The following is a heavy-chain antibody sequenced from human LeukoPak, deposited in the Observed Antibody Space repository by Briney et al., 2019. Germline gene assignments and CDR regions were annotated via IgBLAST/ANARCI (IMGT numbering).Heavy chain of an antibody. CDR3: ARDLGVDSGSYLFHY. CDR1: GFTFSSYG. CDR2: ISDDGSNK. J-gene: IGHJ4*02. D-gene: IGHD1-26*01. V-gene: IGHV3-30*03. Sequence: GGSLRLSCAASGFTFSSYGMHWVRQAPGKGLDWVAVISDDGSNKHYADSVKGRFTISRDNFNNTLYLQMNRLRADDTAVYYCARDLGVDSGSYLFHYWGQGTLVIVSS.